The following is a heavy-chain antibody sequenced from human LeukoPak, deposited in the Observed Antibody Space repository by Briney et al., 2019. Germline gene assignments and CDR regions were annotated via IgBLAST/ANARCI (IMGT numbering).Heavy chain of an antibody. Sequence: SETLSLTCTVSGGSISSSSYYWGWIRQPPGKGLEWIGSIYYSGSTYYNPSLKSRVTISVETSKNQFSLKLSPVTAADTAVYYCARSDLYYFDYWGQGTLVTVSS. CDR3: ARSDLYYFDY. V-gene: IGHV4-39*01. J-gene: IGHJ4*02. CDR2: IYYSGST. CDR1: GGSISSSSYY.